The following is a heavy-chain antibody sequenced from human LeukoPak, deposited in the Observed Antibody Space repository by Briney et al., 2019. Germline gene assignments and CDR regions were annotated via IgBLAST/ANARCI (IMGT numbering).Heavy chain of an antibody. CDR2: IKSDGSEK. CDR3: ASSHYDFWSGYSGY. J-gene: IGHJ4*02. CDR1: GFTFGETW. Sequence: GGSLRLSCAASGFTFGETWMTWVRQAPGKGLEWVANIKSDGSEKYYVDSVKGRFTISRDNAKNSLYLQMNSLRAEDTAVYYCASSHYDFWSGYSGYWGQGTLVTVSS. D-gene: IGHD3-3*01. V-gene: IGHV3-7*01.